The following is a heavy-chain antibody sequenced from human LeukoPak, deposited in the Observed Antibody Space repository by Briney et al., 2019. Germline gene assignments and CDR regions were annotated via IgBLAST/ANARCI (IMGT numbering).Heavy chain of an antibody. D-gene: IGHD6-13*01. V-gene: IGHV3-15*01. CDR3: TSGEGNSTAFHRSDF. Sequence: GGSLRLSCAASGVNLKDVWMSWVRQAPGKGLEWVGRIKSKIDGATTAYGSSVKGRFSISRDDSKNTLFLQMNSLKTEDTASYYCTSGEGNSTAFHRSDFWGQGTLVTVSS. CDR2: IKSKIDGATT. CDR1: GVNLKDVW. J-gene: IGHJ4*02.